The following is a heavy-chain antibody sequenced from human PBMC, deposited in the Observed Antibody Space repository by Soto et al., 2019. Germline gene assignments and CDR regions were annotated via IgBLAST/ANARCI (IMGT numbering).Heavy chain of an antibody. CDR2: INWNGGST. CDR1: GFTFDDYG. Sequence: PGGSLRLSCAASGFTFDDYGMSWVRQAPGKGLEWVSGINWNGGSTGYADSVKGRFTISRDNSKNTLYLQMGGLRPEDMAVYSCARALRYFDYALDSWGQGTLVTVSS. V-gene: IGHV3-20*04. CDR3: ARALRYFDYALDS. D-gene: IGHD3-9*01. J-gene: IGHJ4*02.